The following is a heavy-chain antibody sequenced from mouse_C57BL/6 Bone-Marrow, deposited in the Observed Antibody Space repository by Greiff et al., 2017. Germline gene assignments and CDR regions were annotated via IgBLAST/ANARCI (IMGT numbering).Heavy chain of an antibody. J-gene: IGHJ3*01. Sequence: QVQLQQPGAELVRPGSSVKLSCKASGYTFTSYWMHWVKQRPIQGLEWIGNIDPSDSETHYNQKFKDKATLTVDKSSSTAYMQLSSLTSEDSAVYYCARDGYYSAWFAYWGQGTLVTVSA. CDR3: ARDGYYSAWFAY. D-gene: IGHD2-3*01. V-gene: IGHV1-52*01. CDR2: IDPSDSET. CDR1: GYTFTSYW.